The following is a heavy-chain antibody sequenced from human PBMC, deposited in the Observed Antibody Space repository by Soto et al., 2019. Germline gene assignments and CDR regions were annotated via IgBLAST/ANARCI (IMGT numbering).Heavy chain of an antibody. V-gene: IGHV3-66*01. J-gene: IGHJ6*02. CDR3: AREGAVAGTRYYYGMDV. Sequence: EVQLVESGGGLVQPGGSLRLSCAASGFTVSSNYMSWVRQAPGKGLEWVSVIYSGGSTYYADSVKGRFTISRDNSKNTLYLQMNSLRAEDTAVYYCAREGAVAGTRYYYGMDVWGQGTTVTVSS. D-gene: IGHD6-19*01. CDR1: GFTVSSNY. CDR2: IYSGGST.